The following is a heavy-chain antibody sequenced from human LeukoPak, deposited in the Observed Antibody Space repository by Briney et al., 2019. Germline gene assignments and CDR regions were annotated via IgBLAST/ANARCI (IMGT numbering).Heavy chain of an antibody. D-gene: IGHD1-26*01. V-gene: IGHV3-53*01. Sequence: GGSLRLSCAASGFTVSSNYMSWVRQAPGKGLEWVSVIYSSGSTYYADSAKGRFTISRDISKNTLYLQMNSLRAEYTAVYYCARVRVGAGYYFDYWGQGTLVTVSS. CDR3: ARVRVGAGYYFDY. CDR1: GFTVSSNY. CDR2: IYSSGST. J-gene: IGHJ4*02.